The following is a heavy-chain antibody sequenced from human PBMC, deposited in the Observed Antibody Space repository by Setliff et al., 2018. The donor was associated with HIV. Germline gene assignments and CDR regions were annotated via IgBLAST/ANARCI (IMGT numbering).Heavy chain of an antibody. Sequence: VKVSCKSSGGTFSTSAISWVRQAPGRGLEWMGGIIPVFGSAHYAQKFQDRITITTDESTGSVFVELSNLRPDDTAIYYCARDRAEADVGGGVRGPTYFCDYWGQGTLVTVSS. CDR1: GGTFSTSA. V-gene: IGHV1-69*05. J-gene: IGHJ4*02. CDR3: ARDRAEADVGGGVRGPTYFCDY. CDR2: IIPVFGSA. D-gene: IGHD3-16*01.